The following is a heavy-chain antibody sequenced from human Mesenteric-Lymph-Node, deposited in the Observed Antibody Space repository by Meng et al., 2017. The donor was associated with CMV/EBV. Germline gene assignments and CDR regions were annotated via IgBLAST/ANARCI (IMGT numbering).Heavy chain of an antibody. CDR1: GFTFSSYW. J-gene: IGHJ4*02. V-gene: IGHV3-30*02. CDR3: AKDRVPIAVADY. D-gene: IGHD6-19*01. CDR2: IRYDGSNK. Sequence: GGSLRLSCAASGFTFSSYWMSWVRQAPGKGLEWVAFIRYDGSNKYYADSVKGRFTISRDNSKNTLYLQMNRLRAEDTAVYYCAKDRVPIAVADYWGQGTLVTVSS.